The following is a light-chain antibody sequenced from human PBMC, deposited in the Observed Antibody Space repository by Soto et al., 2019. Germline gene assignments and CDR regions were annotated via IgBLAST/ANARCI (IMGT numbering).Light chain of an antibody. J-gene: IGLJ2*01. CDR3: SSYAGNYVI. CDR1: SSDVGSYNL. V-gene: IGLV2-23*02. CDR2: EVT. Sequence: QSVLTQPASVSGSPGQSITIYCTGSSSDVGSYNLVSWYQQHPGKAPKLLIYEVTKRPSGLSNRFSGSKSGNTASLTISGLQAVDEADYYCSSYAGNYVIFGGGTKLTVL.